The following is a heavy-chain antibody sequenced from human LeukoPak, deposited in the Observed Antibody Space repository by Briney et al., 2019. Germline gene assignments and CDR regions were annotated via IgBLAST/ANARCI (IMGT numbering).Heavy chain of an antibody. CDR3: AKAFRYYYYMDV. D-gene: IGHD3-3*02. CDR1: GFTVSSNY. CDR2: IYSGGST. V-gene: IGHV3-53*01. Sequence: GGSLRLSCAASGFTVSSNYMSWVRQAPGKGLEWVSVIYSGGSTYYADSMKGRFTISRDNSKNTLYLQMNSLRAEDTAVYYCAKAFRYYYYMDVWGKGTTVTVSS. J-gene: IGHJ6*03.